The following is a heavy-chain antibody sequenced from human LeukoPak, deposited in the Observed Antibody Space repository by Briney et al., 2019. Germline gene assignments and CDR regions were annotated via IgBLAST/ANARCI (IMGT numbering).Heavy chain of an antibody. V-gene: IGHV1-2*06. J-gene: IGHJ4*02. CDR1: GYTFTGYY. Sequence: ASVKVSCKASGYTFTGYYMHWVRQAPGQGLEWMGRINPNSGGTNYAQKFQGRVTMTRDTSISTAYMELSRLRSDDTAVYYCARPLTKGAEAYDYWGQGTLVTVSS. CDR3: ARPLTKGAEAYDY. D-gene: IGHD1-26*01. CDR2: INPNSGGT.